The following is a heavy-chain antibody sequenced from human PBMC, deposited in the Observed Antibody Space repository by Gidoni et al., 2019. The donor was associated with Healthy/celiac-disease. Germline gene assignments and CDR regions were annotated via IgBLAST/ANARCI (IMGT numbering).Heavy chain of an antibody. J-gene: IGHJ4*02. D-gene: IGHD2-15*01. Sequence: QVQLQESGPGLVKPSETLSLTCAVSGYSISSGYYWGRIRQPPGKGLEWIGSIYHSGSTYYNPSLKSRVTISVDTSKNQFSLKLSSVTAADTAVYYCARDAGYCSGGSCYSFWDYWGQGTLVTVSS. CDR1: GYSISSGYY. CDR2: IYHSGST. CDR3: ARDAGYCSGGSCYSFWDY. V-gene: IGHV4-38-2*02.